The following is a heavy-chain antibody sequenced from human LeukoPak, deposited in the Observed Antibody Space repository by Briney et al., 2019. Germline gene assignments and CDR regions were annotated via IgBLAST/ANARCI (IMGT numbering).Heavy chain of an antibody. CDR3: ARAEGNEWELFPFLDY. J-gene: IGHJ4*02. CDR2: ISGSGGST. D-gene: IGHD1-26*01. V-gene: IGHV3-23*01. CDR1: GFTFSSYA. Sequence: GGSLRLSCAASGFTFSSYAMSWVRQAPGKGLEWVSAISGSGGSTYYADSVKGRFTISRDNSKNTLYLQMNSLRAEDTAVYYCARAEGNEWELFPFLDYWGQGTLVTVSS.